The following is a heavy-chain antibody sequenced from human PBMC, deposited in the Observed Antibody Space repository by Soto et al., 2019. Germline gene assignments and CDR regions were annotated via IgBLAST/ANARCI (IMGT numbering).Heavy chain of an antibody. CDR2: IYYSGST. CDR3: ARYGDYDPRGCFDY. CDR1: GGSISSYY. J-gene: IGHJ4*02. D-gene: IGHD4-17*01. Sequence: SETLSLTCTVSGGSISSYYWSWIRQPPGKGLEWIGYIYYSGSTNYNPSLKSRVTISVDTSKNQFSLKLSSVTAADTAVYYCARYGDYDPRGCFDYWGQGTLVTVSS. V-gene: IGHV4-59*01.